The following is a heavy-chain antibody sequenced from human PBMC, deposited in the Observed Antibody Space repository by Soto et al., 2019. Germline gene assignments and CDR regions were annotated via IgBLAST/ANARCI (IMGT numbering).Heavy chain of an antibody. V-gene: IGHV3-23*01. CDR1: GFTFSSYA. J-gene: IGHJ6*02. CDR2: ISGSGGST. CDR3: AREPYSRSWYYYYYGMDV. D-gene: IGHD6-13*01. Sequence: PGGSLRLSCAASGFTFSSYAMSWVRQAPGQGLEWVSAISGSGGSTYYADSVKGRFTISRDNSKNTLYLQMNSLRAEDTAVYYCAREPYSRSWYYYYYGMDVWGQGTTVTVSS.